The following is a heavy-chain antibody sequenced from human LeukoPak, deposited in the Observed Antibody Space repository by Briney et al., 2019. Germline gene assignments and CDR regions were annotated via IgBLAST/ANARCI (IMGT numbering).Heavy chain of an antibody. CDR2: IFYSGST. CDR1: SGSISTSNYY. V-gene: IGHV4-39*07. Sequence: PSETLSLTCTVSSGSISTSNYYWGWVRQPPGKALEWIGNIFYSGSTYYSPSLKSRVTISLDTSRNQFSLKLNSVTAADTAVYYCARDRGQGHDYWGQGTLVTVSS. CDR3: ARDRGQGHDY. J-gene: IGHJ4*02.